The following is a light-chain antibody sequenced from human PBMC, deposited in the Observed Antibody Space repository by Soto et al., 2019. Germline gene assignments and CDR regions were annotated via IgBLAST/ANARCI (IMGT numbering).Light chain of an antibody. V-gene: IGLV1-44*01. J-gene: IGLJ2*01. Sequence: QSVLTQPPSASGTPGQRVTISCSGSSSNIGSNTVNWYQQFPGTAPKLLIYSNNQGPSGVPARFSVSKSGTSASLAISGLQSEDEADYYCAVWDDSLNAVVFGGGTKLTVL. CDR1: SSNIGSNT. CDR3: AVWDDSLNAVV. CDR2: SNN.